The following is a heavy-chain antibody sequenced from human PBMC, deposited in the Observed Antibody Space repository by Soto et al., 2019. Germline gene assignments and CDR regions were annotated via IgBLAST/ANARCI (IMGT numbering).Heavy chain of an antibody. CDR2: INHSGST. Sequence: SETLSLTCAVYGGSFSDYFWTWIRQPPGKGLEWIGEINHSGSTNFNPSLKSRVAISADTSRNQFSLRMTSVTAADTAVYYCAKDLVPWIRFLEWLLSNYYGMDVWGQGTTVTVSS. D-gene: IGHD3-3*01. CDR1: GGSFSDYF. CDR3: AKDLVPWIRFLEWLLSNYYGMDV. J-gene: IGHJ6*02. V-gene: IGHV4-34*01.